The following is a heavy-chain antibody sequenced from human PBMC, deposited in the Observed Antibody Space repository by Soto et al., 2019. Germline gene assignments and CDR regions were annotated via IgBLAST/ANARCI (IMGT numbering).Heavy chain of an antibody. D-gene: IGHD6-19*01. CDR1: GGTFSNSA. CDR2: IIPIFGTV. Sequence: SVKVSCKASGGTFSNSAVIWVRQAPGQGLEWMGGIIPIFGTVNYAQNFQGRVTITADESTSTAFMELNSLRAEDTAVYYCASRSSGWYFDYWGQGTLVTVSS. V-gene: IGHV1-69*13. CDR3: ASRSSGWYFDY. J-gene: IGHJ4*02.